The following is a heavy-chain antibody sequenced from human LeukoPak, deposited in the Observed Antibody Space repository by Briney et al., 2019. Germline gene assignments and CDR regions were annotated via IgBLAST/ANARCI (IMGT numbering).Heavy chain of an antibody. CDR2: IYHSGST. CDR1: GGSISSSNW. CDR3: AKFLGRITMVRGVIDI. J-gene: IGHJ3*02. Sequence: PSGTLSLTCAVSGGSISSSNWWSWVRQPPGKGLEWIGEIYHSGSTNYNPSLKSRVTISVDKSKNQFSLKLSSVTAEDTAVYYCAKFLGRITMVRGVIDIWGQGAMVTVSS. D-gene: IGHD3-10*01. V-gene: IGHV4-4*02.